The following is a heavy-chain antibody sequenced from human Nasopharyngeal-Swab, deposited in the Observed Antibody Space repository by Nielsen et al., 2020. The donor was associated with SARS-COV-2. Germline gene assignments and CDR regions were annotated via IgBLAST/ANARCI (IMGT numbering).Heavy chain of an antibody. D-gene: IGHD3-3*01. Sequence: WIRQPPGKGLEWVAVIWYDGSNKYYADSVKGRFTISRDNSKNTLHLQMSSLRADDTAVYYCAKVERGAYYYMDVWGKGTTVTVSS. CDR2: IWYDGSNK. J-gene: IGHJ6*03. CDR3: AKVERGAYYYMDV. V-gene: IGHV3-33*06.